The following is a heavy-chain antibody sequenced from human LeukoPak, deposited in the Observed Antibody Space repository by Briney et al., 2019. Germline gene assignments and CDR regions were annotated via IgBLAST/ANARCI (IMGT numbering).Heavy chain of an antibody. CDR3: ARDLLGRQLVFDY. CDR2: INPNSGGT. V-gene: IGHV1-2*02. D-gene: IGHD6-6*01. CDR1: GYTFTGYY. J-gene: IGHJ4*02. Sequence: ASVKVSCKASGYTFTGYYMHWVRQAPGQGLEWMGWINPNSGGTNYAQKFQGRVTMTRDTPISTAYMELSRLRSDDTAVYYCARDLLGRQLVFDYWGQGTLVTVSS.